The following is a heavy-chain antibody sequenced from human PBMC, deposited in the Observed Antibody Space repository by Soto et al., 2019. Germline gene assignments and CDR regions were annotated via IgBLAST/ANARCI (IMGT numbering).Heavy chain of an antibody. CDR3: AKIGEYSSSWYYHYYYYYYMDV. Sequence: QVQLVESGGGVVQPGRSLRLSCAASGFTFSSYGMHWVRQAPGKGLEWVAVISYDGSNKYYADSVKRRFTISRDNSKNTLYLQMNSLRAEDTAVYYCAKIGEYSSSWYYHYYYYYYMDVWGKGTTVTVSS. CDR2: ISYDGSNK. J-gene: IGHJ6*03. CDR1: GFTFSSYG. V-gene: IGHV3-30*18. D-gene: IGHD6-13*01.